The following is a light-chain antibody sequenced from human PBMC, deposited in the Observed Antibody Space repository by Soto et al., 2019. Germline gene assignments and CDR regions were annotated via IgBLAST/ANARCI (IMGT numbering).Light chain of an antibody. J-gene: IGLJ1*01. Sequence: QSVLTQPPSVSGAPGQRVTISCAGSSSNIGAHYDVNWYQQLPGTAPKLLIYGTTNRPSGVPDRFSGSKSGASASLAITGLQAEDEADDYCQSYDSSLSGYVFGTGTKLTVL. V-gene: IGLV1-40*01. CDR1: SSNIGAHYD. CDR2: GTT. CDR3: QSYDSSLSGYV.